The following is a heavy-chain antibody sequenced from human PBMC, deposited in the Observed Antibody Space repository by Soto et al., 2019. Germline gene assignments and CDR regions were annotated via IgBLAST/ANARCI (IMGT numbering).Heavy chain of an antibody. V-gene: IGHV4-31*03. CDR2: IYYSGST. D-gene: IGHD6-13*01. J-gene: IGHJ4*02. CDR1: GGSISSGGYY. Sequence: QVQLQEPGPGLVKPSQTLSLTCTVSGGSISSGGYYWSWIRQHPGKGLEWIGYIYYSGSTYYNPSLKSRVTISVDTSKKQFSLKLSSVTAADTAVYYCARGGIAAAAPPDYWGQGTLVTVSS. CDR3: ARGGIAAAAPPDY.